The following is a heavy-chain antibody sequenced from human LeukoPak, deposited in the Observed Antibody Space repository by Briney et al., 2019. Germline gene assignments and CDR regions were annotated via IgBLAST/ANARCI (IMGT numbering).Heavy chain of an antibody. D-gene: IGHD2-15*01. CDR3: ARHVPPDMDYFDY. Sequence: SETLSLTCTVSGGSISGYYWTWIRQSPGKRPEWLGYIRYTGSANYNPSLKSRITISVDTSKNQFSLTLTSVTAADTAAYYCARHVPPDMDYFDYWGPGTLVTVSP. CDR2: IRYTGSA. CDR1: GGSISGYY. J-gene: IGHJ4*02. V-gene: IGHV4-59*08.